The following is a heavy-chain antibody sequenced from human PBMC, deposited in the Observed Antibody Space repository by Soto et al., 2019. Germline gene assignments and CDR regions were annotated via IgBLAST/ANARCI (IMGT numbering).Heavy chain of an antibody. J-gene: IGHJ5*02. V-gene: IGHV3-48*03. CDR1: GFTFSSYE. Sequence: EVQLVESGGGLVQPGGSLRLSCAASGFTFSSYEMNWVRQAPGKGLEWVSYISSGGGIIYYADSVKGRFTISRDNAKNSLYLQMNSLRAEDMAVYYCARGVLYYYDSSGYPHWFDPWGQGTLVTVSS. D-gene: IGHD3-22*01. CDR2: ISSGGGII. CDR3: ARGVLYYYDSSGYPHWFDP.